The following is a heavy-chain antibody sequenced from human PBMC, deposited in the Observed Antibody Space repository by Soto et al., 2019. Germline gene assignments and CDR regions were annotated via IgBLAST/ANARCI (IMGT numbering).Heavy chain of an antibody. J-gene: IGHJ6*04. D-gene: IGHD6-13*01. CDR3: AARGMTRGYYSGLEV. CDR1: GFSFSTSA. V-gene: IGHV1-58*01. Sequence: GASVRVSCKASGFSFSTSAVQWVRQALGQRLEWIGWIVVGSVNTIYAQRFKERVTITRDMSTSIVQMELSSLRSEDTAVYYCAARGMTRGYYSGLEVWGEGTTVSVSS. CDR2: IVVGSVNT.